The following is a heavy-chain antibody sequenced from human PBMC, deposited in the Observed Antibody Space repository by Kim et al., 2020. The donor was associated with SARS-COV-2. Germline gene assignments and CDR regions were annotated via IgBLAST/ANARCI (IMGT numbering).Heavy chain of an antibody. J-gene: IGHJ4*02. D-gene: IGHD3-16*01. V-gene: IGHV3-23*01. CDR3: ATWPEGGVQSIDS. CDR2: ISGSGDNR. Sequence: GGSLRLSCAASGFTFSTYAMSWLRQAPGKGPEWVSAISGSGDNRYYADSVKGRFTISRDNSKNTLYLQMNSLRTEDTAVYYCATWPEGGVQSIDSWGPGTLVIVSS. CDR1: GFTFSTYA.